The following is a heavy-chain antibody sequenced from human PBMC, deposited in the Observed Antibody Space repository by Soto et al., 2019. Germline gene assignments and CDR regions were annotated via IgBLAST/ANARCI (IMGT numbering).Heavy chain of an antibody. CDR2: VSYSGST. V-gene: IGHV4-59*08. J-gene: IGHJ5*02. Sequence: NPSETLSLTCSLSGGAIGGYYWSWIRQPPGKALEWIGYVSYSGSTDYHPSLKSRVSISIDTSKNQFSLKMISVTAADTAVYYCARHWSDSGWFFFDPWGQGALVTVSS. D-gene: IGHD6-19*01. CDR1: GGAIGGYY. CDR3: ARHWSDSGWFFFDP.